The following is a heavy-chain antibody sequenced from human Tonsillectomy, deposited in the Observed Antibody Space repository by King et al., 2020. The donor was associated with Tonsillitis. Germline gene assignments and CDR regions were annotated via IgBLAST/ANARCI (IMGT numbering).Heavy chain of an antibody. V-gene: IGHV1-18*01. J-gene: IGHJ4*02. CDR2: SSAYNGNT. D-gene: IGHD3-22*01. CDR3: AKDRAPGVVMTTPDFDY. Sequence: VQLVESGAEVKKPGASVKVSCKASGYTFTSYGISWGRQAPGQGLECMGWSSAYNGNTKYVQQFQGRVTMTADTSTSTAYMELRSLRSDDTAVYYCAKDRAPGVVMTTPDFDYWGQGTLVTVSS. CDR1: GYTFTSYG.